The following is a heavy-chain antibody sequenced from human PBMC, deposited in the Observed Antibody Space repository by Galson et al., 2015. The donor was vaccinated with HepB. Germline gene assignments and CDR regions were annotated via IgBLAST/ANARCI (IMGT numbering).Heavy chain of an antibody. CDR1: GFTFNYYA. CDR3: ARDVYDSNWSQLDS. V-gene: IGHV3-30*04. D-gene: IGHD2/OR15-2a*01. J-gene: IGHJ4*02. CDR2: TSYDGNKK. Sequence: SLRLSCAASGFTFNYYAMHWVRQAPGKGLEWVAVTSYDGNKKYYADSVKGRFTISRDNSKTTLFLQMNSLRAEDTALYYCARDVYDSNWSQLDSWGQGTLVTVAS.